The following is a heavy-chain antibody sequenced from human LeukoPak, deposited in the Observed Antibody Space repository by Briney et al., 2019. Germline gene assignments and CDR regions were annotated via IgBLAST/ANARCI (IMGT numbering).Heavy chain of an antibody. CDR1: GFTFSSDW. Sequence: PGGSLRLSCAASGFTFSSDWMSWVRQAPGKGLEWVANIKQDGSEKYYVDSVKGRFTISRDNAKNSLYLQMNSLRAEDTAVYYCARDLTVVEWGGRDDFDYWGQGTLVTVSS. CDR2: IKQDGSEK. V-gene: IGHV3-7*01. J-gene: IGHJ4*02. D-gene: IGHD3-22*01. CDR3: ARDLTVVEWGGRDDFDY.